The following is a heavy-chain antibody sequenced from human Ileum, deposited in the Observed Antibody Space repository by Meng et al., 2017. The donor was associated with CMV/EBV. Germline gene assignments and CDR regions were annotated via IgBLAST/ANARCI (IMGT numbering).Heavy chain of an antibody. CDR3: VHRYSSSSGQVS. CDR2: IHGGGGK. J-gene: IGHJ5*02. D-gene: IGHD6-6*01. CDR1: GFSLTTNVES. V-gene: IGHV2-5*02. Sequence: QLTLTESGPTLVKPTQTLTLTGTFSGFSLTTNVESVGWIRQPPGKALEWLALIHGGGGKQYSPSLQSRLTATRDTSKNQVVLTMTNMDPVDTATYYCVHRYSSSSGQVSWGQGTLVTVSS.